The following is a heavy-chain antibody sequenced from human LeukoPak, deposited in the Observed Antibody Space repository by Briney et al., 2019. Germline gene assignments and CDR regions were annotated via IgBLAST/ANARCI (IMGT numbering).Heavy chain of an antibody. CDR3: AREYCSGGRCFGP. V-gene: IGHV5-51*01. Sequence: GESLKISCQGSGYSFANYWIAWVRQMPGKGLEWMGSIYPANSEIKYSPSFQGHVTISADKSTSVAYVQWRSLKASDSAIYYCAREYCSGGRCFGPWGQGTLVTVSS. CDR1: GYSFANYW. D-gene: IGHD2-15*01. CDR2: IYPANSEI. J-gene: IGHJ5*02.